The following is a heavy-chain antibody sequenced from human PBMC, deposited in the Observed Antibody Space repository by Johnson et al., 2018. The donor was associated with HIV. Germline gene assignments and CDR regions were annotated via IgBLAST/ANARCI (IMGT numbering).Heavy chain of an antibody. CDR2: ISYDGSTK. Sequence: QVQLVESGGNVVQPGRSLRLSCAASGFTFSDYAMHWVRQAPGKGLECVAVISYDGSTKYYADSVKGRFTISRDNSKSTLYLQMNSLRAEDTAVYYCARVRSGRENVFDIWGQGTMVTVSS. D-gene: IGHD1-26*01. CDR3: ARVRSGRENVFDI. J-gene: IGHJ3*02. V-gene: IGHV3-30-3*01. CDR1: GFTFSDYA.